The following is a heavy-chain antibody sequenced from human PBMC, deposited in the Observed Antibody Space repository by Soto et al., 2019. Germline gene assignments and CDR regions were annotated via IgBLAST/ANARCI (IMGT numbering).Heavy chain of an antibody. J-gene: IGHJ4*01. CDR1: GGSISSGHYY. CDR2: FYYSGST. D-gene: IGHD4-17*01. V-gene: IGHV4-30-4*01. CDR3: ARALYDYGSPAPKGYFDY. Sequence: QVQLQESGPGLVKPSQTLSLTCTVSGGSISSGHYYWSWIRQPPGKGLEWIGYFYYSGSTYYNPSLKSRVTISVDPSKTQFSLKLNSVTAADTAVYYCARALYDYGSPAPKGYFDYWGHGTLVTVSS.